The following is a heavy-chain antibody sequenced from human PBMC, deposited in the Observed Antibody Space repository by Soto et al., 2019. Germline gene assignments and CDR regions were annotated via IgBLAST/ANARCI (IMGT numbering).Heavy chain of an antibody. Sequence: GASVKVSCKTSGYTFTSYGISWVRQAPGQGLEWMGWISTYNGNTNYAQKFQGRATKTTDTSTTTAYMELRSLKSDDTAVYYCARLLFLEWFDDYWGQGTLVTVSS. D-gene: IGHD3-3*01. CDR2: ISTYNGNT. V-gene: IGHV1-18*04. CDR1: GYTFTSYG. CDR3: ARLLFLEWFDDY. J-gene: IGHJ4*02.